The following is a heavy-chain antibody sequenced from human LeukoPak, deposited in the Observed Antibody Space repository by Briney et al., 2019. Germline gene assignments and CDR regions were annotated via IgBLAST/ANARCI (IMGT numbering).Heavy chain of an antibody. V-gene: IGHV1-2*02. CDR2: INPNSGGT. CDR1: GYTFTGYY. D-gene: IGHD3-10*01. Sequence: AASVKVSCKASGYTFTGYYMHWVRQAPGQGLEWMGWINPNSGGTNYAQKFQGRVTMTRDTSISTAYMELSRLRSDDTAVYYCARDMGFAYGTFDYWGQGTLVTVSS. CDR3: ARDMGFAYGTFDY. J-gene: IGHJ4*02.